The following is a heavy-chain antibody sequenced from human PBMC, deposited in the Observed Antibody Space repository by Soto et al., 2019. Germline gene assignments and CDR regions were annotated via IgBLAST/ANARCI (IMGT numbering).Heavy chain of an antibody. CDR1: GFTFSSYA. CDR3: AKAATDRCSSTSCYVDSSSWPVPLYY. V-gene: IGHV3-23*01. D-gene: IGHD2-2*01. J-gene: IGHJ4*02. CDR2: ISGSGGST. Sequence: GGSLRLSCAASGFTFSSYAMSWVRQAPGKGLEWVSAISGSGGSTYYADSVKGRFTISRDNSKNTLYLQMNSLKAEDTAVYYCAKAATDRCSSTSCYVDSSSWPVPLYYWGQGTLVTVSS.